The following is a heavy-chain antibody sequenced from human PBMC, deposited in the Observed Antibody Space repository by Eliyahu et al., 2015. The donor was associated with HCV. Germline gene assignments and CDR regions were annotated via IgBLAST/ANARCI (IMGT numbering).Heavy chain of an antibody. Sequence: QVQLVQSGAEVKKPGSSVKVSCKASGGTFSSYAISWVRQAPGQGLEWMGGIIPIFGTANYAQKFPGQSHVYRGRTQNHTYMELSSLRSEDTAVYYCANWDYGYWGQGTLVTVSS. V-gene: IGHV1-69*01. CDR2: IIPIFGTA. J-gene: IGHJ4*02. CDR1: GGTFSSYA. CDR3: ANWDYGY. D-gene: IGHD1-7*01.